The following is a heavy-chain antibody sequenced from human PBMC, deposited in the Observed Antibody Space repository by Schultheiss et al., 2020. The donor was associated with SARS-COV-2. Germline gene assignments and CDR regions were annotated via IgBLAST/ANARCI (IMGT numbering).Heavy chain of an antibody. CDR3: ARDRRVTMIAGTPFDP. CDR1: GFIFSTYA. CDR2: ISYDGSNK. J-gene: IGHJ5*02. D-gene: IGHD3-22*01. V-gene: IGHV3-30-3*01. Sequence: GGSLRLSCAASGFIFSTYAVHWVRQAPGKGLEWVAVISYDGSNKYYADSVKGRFTISRDNSKNTLYLQMNSLRAEDTAVYYCARDRRVTMIAGTPFDPWGQGTLVTVSS.